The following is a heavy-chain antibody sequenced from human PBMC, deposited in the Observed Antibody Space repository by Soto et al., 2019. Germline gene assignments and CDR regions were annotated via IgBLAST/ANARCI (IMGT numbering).Heavy chain of an antibody. CDR1: GFTFSTYA. Sequence: QVQLVESGGGVVQPGTSLRLSCAASGFTFSTYALHWVRQAPGKGLDWVAVTSYNGRNQYYADSVKGRFTISRDNSRNTVYLQISSLRAEDTAVYYCARDRGFSYGLDYWGQGTLVTVSS. D-gene: IGHD5-18*01. CDR2: TSYNGRNQ. V-gene: IGHV3-30*04. J-gene: IGHJ4*02. CDR3: ARDRGFSYGLDY.